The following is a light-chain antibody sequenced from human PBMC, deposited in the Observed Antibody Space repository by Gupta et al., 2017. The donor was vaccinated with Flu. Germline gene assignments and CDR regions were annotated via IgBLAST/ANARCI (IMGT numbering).Light chain of an antibody. Sequence: EIVLTQSPCTLSLSPGERATLSCRASQSISSSDLAWYQQKPGQAPRLLIFDASSRANGLPDRFSGSGFETDITLTISIREPEDFTVYYSQEESRAPDSFGQGTPLDIK. CDR2: DAS. CDR3: QEESRAPDS. V-gene: IGKV3-20*01. J-gene: IGKJ5*01. CDR1: QSISSSD.